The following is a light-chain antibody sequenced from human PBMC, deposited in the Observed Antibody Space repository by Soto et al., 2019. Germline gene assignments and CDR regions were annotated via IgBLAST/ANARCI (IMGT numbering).Light chain of an antibody. Sequence: QYALTQPASVSGSPGQSITISCTGTSSDVGGYNSVSWYQHHPGEAPNLMIYEVTNRPSGVSNRFSGSKSGNTASLTISGLQAEDEADYYCSSFTSSSTWVFGGGTKLTVL. J-gene: IGLJ3*02. V-gene: IGLV2-14*01. CDR3: SSFTSSSTWV. CDR1: SSDVGGYNS. CDR2: EVT.